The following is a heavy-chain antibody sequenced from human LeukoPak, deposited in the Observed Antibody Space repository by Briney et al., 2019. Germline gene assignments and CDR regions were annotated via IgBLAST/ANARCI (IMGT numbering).Heavy chain of an antibody. D-gene: IGHD2-2*01. CDR1: GASISSYY. CDR2: IYYSGST. J-gene: IGHJ4*02. Sequence: SETLSLTCTVSGASISSYYWSWIRHPPGKGLEWIGYIYYSGSTNYNPSLKSRVTISVDTSKNQFSLKLSSVTAADTAVYYCARGGGYCSSTSCYHFDYWGQGTLVTVSS. V-gene: IGHV4-59*01. CDR3: ARGGGYCSSTSCYHFDY.